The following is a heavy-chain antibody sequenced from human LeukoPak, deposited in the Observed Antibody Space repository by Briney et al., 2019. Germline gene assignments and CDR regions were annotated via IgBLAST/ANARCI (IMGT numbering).Heavy chain of an antibody. CDR3: ARSRVVVTAPDY. Sequence: ASVKVSCKTSGYTFTGYNMHWVRQAPGQGLEWMGCINPNSGGTNYAQKFQGRLTMTMDTSISTAYMELSRLRSDDAAVYYCARSRVVVTAPDYWGQGTLVTVSS. J-gene: IGHJ4*02. D-gene: IGHD2-21*02. V-gene: IGHV1-2*02. CDR1: GYTFTGYN. CDR2: INPNSGGT.